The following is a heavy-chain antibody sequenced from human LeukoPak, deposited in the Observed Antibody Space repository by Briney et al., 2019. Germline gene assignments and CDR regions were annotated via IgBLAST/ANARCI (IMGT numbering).Heavy chain of an antibody. CDR1: GYTLTELS. Sequence: ASVKVSCKVSGYTLTELSMHWVRQAPGQGLEWMGWVSTYNGDTKYAQKFQGRVTMTRDTSTATAYMELRGLRSNDTAVYYCARDGGAPGPIYGDYWGQGTPVTVSS. V-gene: IGHV1-18*01. D-gene: IGHD4-23*01. CDR2: VSTYNGDT. CDR3: ARDGGAPGPIYGDY. J-gene: IGHJ4*02.